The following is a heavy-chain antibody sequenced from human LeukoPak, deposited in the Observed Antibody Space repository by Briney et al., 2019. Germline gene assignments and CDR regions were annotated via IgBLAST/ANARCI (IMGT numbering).Heavy chain of an antibody. D-gene: IGHD3-9*01. CDR2: IYTSGST. CDR3: AGNDILTGYRDYYYYYMDV. Sequence: SETLSLTCTVSGGSISSYYWSWIRQPPGKGLEWIGYIYTSGSTNYNPSLKSRVTISVDTFKNQFSLKLSSVTAADTAVYYCAGNDILTGYRDYYYYYMDVWGKGTTVTVSS. V-gene: IGHV4-4*09. J-gene: IGHJ6*03. CDR1: GGSISSYY.